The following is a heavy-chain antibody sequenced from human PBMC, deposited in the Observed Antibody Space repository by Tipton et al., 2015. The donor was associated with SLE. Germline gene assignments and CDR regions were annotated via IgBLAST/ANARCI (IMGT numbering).Heavy chain of an antibody. CDR3: ARAIVVVPAANRGYYYGMDV. V-gene: IGHV4-34*01. Sequence: TLSLTCAVYGGSFSGYYWSWIRQHPGKGLEWIGYIYYSGSTYYNPSLKSRVTISVGTSKNQFSLKLSSVTAADTAVYYCARAIVVVPAANRGYYYGMDVWGQGTTGTVSS. D-gene: IGHD2-2*01. J-gene: IGHJ6*02. CDR2: IYYSGST. CDR1: GGSFSGYY.